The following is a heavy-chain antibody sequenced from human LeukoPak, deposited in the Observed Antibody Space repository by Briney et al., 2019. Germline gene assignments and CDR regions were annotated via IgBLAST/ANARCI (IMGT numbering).Heavy chain of an antibody. CDR1: GYSISSGYY. CDR3: ARDVVAAAGTWDY. J-gene: IGHJ4*02. D-gene: IGHD6-13*01. V-gene: IGHV4-38-2*02. Sequence: PSETLSLTCTVSGYSISSGYYWGWIRQPPGKGLEWIGSIYHSGSTYYNPSLKSRVTMSLDTSKNQFSLKLSSVTAADTAVYYCARDVVAAAGTWDYWGQGTLVTVSS. CDR2: IYHSGST.